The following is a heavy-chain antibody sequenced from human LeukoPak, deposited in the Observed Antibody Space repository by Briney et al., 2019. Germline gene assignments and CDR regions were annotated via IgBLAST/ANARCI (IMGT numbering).Heavy chain of an antibody. CDR2: INHSGST. CDR3: ARHGGSGWPFDY. Sequence: SETLSLTCAVYGGSFSGYYWSWIRQPPGKGLEWIGEINHSGSTNYNPSLKSRVTISVDTSKNQFSLKLSSVTAADTAVYYCARHGGSGWPFDYWGQGTLVTVSS. J-gene: IGHJ4*02. V-gene: IGHV4-34*01. D-gene: IGHD6-19*01. CDR1: GGSFSGYY.